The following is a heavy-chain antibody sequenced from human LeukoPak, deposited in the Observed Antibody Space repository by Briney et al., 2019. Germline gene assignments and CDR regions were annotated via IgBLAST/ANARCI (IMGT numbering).Heavy chain of an antibody. CDR3: ARDAYYYGSGSYLSGPNWFDP. CDR1: GYTFTNYG. V-gene: IGHV1-18*01. D-gene: IGHD3-10*01. Sequence: ASVKVSCKASGYTFTNYGISWVRQAPGQGLEWMGWISAYNGNTNYAQKLQGRVTMTTDTSTSTAYMELRSLRSDDTAVYYCARDAYYYGSGSYLSGPNWFDPWGQGSLVTVSS. CDR2: ISAYNGNT. J-gene: IGHJ5*02.